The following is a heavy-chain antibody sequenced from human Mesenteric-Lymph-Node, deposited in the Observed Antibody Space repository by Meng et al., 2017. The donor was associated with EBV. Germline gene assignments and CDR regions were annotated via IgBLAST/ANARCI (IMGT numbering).Heavy chain of an antibody. CDR2: INHSGRT. CDR1: GGSFSGYA. Sequence: QVLPQTCAARLLNPSETLSLTCAVCGGSFSGYAWNWIRQPPGKGLEWIHEINHSGRTKYNPSLKSRVTMSVDTSKNQLSLKFTSVTAADTAVYYCARVDREGRGITHWGQGTLVTVSS. J-gene: IGHJ4*02. CDR3: ARVDREGRGITH. D-gene: IGHD3-10*01. V-gene: IGHV4-34*01.